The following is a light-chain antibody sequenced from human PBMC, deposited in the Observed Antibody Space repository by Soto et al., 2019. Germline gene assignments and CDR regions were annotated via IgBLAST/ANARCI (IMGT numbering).Light chain of an antibody. Sequence: AIRMTQSPSSLSASTGDRVTITCRASQGISSYLAWYQQKPGKAPKLLIYAASTLQSGVPSRFSGSGSGTDFTLTISCLQSEDFATYYCQQSYSTLGTFGGGTKVEIK. CDR1: QGISSY. CDR3: QQSYSTLGT. CDR2: AAS. J-gene: IGKJ4*01. V-gene: IGKV1-8*01.